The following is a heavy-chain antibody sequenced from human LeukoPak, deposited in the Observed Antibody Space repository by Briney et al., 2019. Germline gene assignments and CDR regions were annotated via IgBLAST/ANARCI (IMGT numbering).Heavy chain of an antibody. D-gene: IGHD6-13*01. CDR1: GFTFSSYA. CDR3: AKGRGSWYLMDY. J-gene: IGHJ4*02. CDR2: ISNSGGRT. V-gene: IGHV3-23*01. Sequence: PGGSLRLSCAASGFTFSSYAMSWVRQAPGKGLEWVSSISNSGGRTYYADSVKGRFTISRDNSKNTLNLQMSSLRAEDTAVFYCAKGRGSWYLMDYWGQGTLVTVSS.